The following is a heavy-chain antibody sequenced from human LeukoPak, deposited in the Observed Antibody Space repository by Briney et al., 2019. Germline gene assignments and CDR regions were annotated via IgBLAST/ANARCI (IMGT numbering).Heavy chain of an antibody. V-gene: IGHV3-7*03. D-gene: IGHD2-8*01. CDR1: GFTFSTYW. Sequence: PGGSLRLSCAPSGFTFSTYWMSWVRQAPGKGLEWVANIKQDGSEKYYVDSVKGRFTISRDNAKNSLYLQMNSLRAEDTAVYYCARKVYGLDVWGKGTTVTVSS. CDR2: IKQDGSEK. CDR3: ARKVYGLDV. J-gene: IGHJ6*04.